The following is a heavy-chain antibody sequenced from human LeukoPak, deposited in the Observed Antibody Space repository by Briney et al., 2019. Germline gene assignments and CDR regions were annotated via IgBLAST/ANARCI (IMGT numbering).Heavy chain of an antibody. Sequence: GESLKISCKGSGYSFTSYWIGWVRQMPGKGLEWMGIIYPGDSDTRYSPSFQGQVTISADKSISTAYLQWSSLKASDTAMYYCAKGAVEGATTLGAFDIWGQGTMVTVSS. CDR1: GYSFTSYW. V-gene: IGHV5-51*01. CDR3: AKGAVEGATTLGAFDI. D-gene: IGHD1-26*01. CDR2: IYPGDSDT. J-gene: IGHJ3*02.